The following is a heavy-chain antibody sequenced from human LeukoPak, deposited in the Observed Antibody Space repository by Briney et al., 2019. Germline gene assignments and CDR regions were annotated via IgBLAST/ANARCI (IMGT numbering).Heavy chain of an antibody. J-gene: IGHJ4*02. CDR2: ISYDGSNK. CDR3: VRGGTYYYDR. V-gene: IGHV3-30*03. Sequence: GGSLRLSCAASGFTFSSYGMHWVRQAPGKGLEWVALISYDGSNKYYADSVQGRFTISRDNSKNSLYLQMNSLRAEDTAVYYCVRGGTYYYDRWGQGTLVTVSS. CDR1: GFTFSSYG. D-gene: IGHD3-22*01.